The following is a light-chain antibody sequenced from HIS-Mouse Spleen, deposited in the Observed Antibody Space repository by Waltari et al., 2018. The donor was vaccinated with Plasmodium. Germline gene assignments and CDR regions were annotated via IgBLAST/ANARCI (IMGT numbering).Light chain of an antibody. J-gene: IGLJ2*01. CDR3: CSYAGSSTVV. Sequence: QSALTQPASVSGSPGQSITISCPGPSSDVGSYNLVSWYQQHPGKAPKPMIYEGSKRPSGVSNRFSGSKSGNTASLTISGLQAEDEADYYCCSYAGSSTVVFGGGTKLTVL. CDR1: SSDVGSYNL. V-gene: IGLV2-23*01. CDR2: EGS.